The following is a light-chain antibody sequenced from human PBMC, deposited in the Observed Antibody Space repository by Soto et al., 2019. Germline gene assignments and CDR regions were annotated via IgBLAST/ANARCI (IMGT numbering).Light chain of an antibody. CDR3: SSYAGSTNFV. Sequence: QSVLTQLPSASGSPGQSVTISCTGTSSDVGGYNYVSWYQQHPGKAPRLMIYDVIKRPSGGPDRFSGSKSGNTASLTVSGLQAEDEADYYCSSYAGSTNFVFGPGTKVTVL. V-gene: IGLV2-8*01. J-gene: IGLJ1*01. CDR1: SSDVGGYNY. CDR2: DVI.